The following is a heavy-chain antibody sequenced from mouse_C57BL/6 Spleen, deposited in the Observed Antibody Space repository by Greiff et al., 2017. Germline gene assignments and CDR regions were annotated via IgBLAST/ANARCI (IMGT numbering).Heavy chain of an antibody. Sequence: EVKLMESGGGLVKPGGSLKLSCAASGFTFSSYTMSWVRQTPEKRLEWVGTISGGGGNTYYPDSVKGRFTISRDNAKNTLYLHMSSLRSEYTALYYCARVDYDEAYWGQGTLVTVSA. J-gene: IGHJ3*01. V-gene: IGHV5-9*01. CDR3: ARVDYDEAY. CDR1: GFTFSSYT. CDR2: ISGGGGNT. D-gene: IGHD2-4*01.